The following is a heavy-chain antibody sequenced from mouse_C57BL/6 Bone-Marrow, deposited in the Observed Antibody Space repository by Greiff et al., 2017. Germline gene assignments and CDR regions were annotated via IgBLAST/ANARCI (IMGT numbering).Heavy chain of an antibody. D-gene: IGHD1-1*01. CDR1: GYTFTSYW. J-gene: IGHJ2*01. V-gene: IGHV1-7*01. CDR2: INPSSGYT. CDR3: ARDYGSRRHYYFDY. Sequence: VQRVESGAELAKPGASVTLSCKASGYTFTSYWMHWLKQRPGQGLEWIGYINPSSGYTTYNQKFKDKATLTADKSSSTAYMQLSSLTYEDSAVYYGARDYGSRRHYYFDYWGQGTTRTVSS.